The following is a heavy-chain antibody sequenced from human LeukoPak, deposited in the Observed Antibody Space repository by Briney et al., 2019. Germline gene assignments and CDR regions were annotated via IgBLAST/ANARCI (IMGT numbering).Heavy chain of an antibody. V-gene: IGHV4-31*03. CDR2: IYYSGST. Sequence: SDTLSLTCTVSGGSISSGVYYWSWIRQHPGKGLEWIGYIYYSGSTYSNPSLKSRLTMSVDISKNQFSLKLSSVTAADTAVYYCARGVKGLRGAFDIWGQGTMVTVSS. D-gene: IGHD3-10*01. CDR1: GGSISSGVYY. J-gene: IGHJ3*02. CDR3: ARGVKGLRGAFDI.